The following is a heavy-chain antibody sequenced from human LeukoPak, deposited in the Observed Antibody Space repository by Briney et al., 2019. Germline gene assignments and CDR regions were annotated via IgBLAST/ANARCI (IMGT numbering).Heavy chain of an antibody. CDR3: ARDLGYYDSSGYKGFDY. CDR2: ISAYNGNT. J-gene: IGHJ4*02. CDR1: GYTFTSYG. V-gene: IGHV1-18*01. Sequence: ASVKVSCKASGYTFTSYGISWVRQAPGQGLEWMGWISAYNGNTNYAQKLQGRVTMTTDTPTSTAYMELRSLRSDDTAVYYCARDLGYYDSSGYKGFDYWGQGTLVTVSS. D-gene: IGHD3-22*01.